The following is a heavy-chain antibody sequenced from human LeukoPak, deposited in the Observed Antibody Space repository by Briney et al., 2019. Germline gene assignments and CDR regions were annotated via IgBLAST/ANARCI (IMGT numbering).Heavy chain of an antibody. CDR2: ISAYNGYT. D-gene: IGHD1-26*01. V-gene: IGHV1-18*01. Sequence: ASVKVSCKASGYTFTSYAIDWVRQAPGQGLEWMGWISAYNGYTNYAQSIQGRVTMTTDTSTSTAYMELRSLRADDSAMYYCARVGGNYEGLIDYWGQGTLVTVSS. CDR3: ARVGGNYEGLIDY. CDR1: GYTFTSYA. J-gene: IGHJ4*02.